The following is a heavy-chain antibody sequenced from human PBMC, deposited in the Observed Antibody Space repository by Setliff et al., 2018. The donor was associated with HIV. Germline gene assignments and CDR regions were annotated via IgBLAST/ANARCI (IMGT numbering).Heavy chain of an antibody. Sequence: SETLSLTCTVSGASVTSHYWTWIRQPAGKGMEWIGRIYTTGSINYNPSLKSRVTMSIDTSKNHFSLNLTSVTAAAPAVYYCARGLEYYTSGTYSYYFDYWGQGILVTVSS. CDR1: GASVTSHY. CDR2: IYTTGSI. V-gene: IGHV4-4*07. CDR3: ARGLEYYTSGTYSYYFDY. D-gene: IGHD3-10*01. J-gene: IGHJ4*02.